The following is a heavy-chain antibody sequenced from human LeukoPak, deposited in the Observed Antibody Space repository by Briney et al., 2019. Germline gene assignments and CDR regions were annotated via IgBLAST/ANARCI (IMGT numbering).Heavy chain of an antibody. J-gene: IGHJ4*02. CDR1: EYTFTGYY. CDR3: ARDRGTMVRGVIINY. Sequence: ASVKVSCKASEYTFTGYYMHWVRQAPGQGLEWMGWINPNSGGTNYAQKFQGRVTMTRDTSISTAYMELSRLRSDDTAVYYCARDRGTMVRGVIINYWGQGTLVTVSS. D-gene: IGHD3-10*01. CDR2: INPNSGGT. V-gene: IGHV1-2*02.